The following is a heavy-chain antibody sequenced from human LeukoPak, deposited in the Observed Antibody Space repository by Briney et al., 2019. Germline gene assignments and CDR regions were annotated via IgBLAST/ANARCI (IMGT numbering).Heavy chain of an antibody. V-gene: IGHV3-21*01. Sequence: AGGSLRLSCAASGFTFSSYSMNWVRQAPGKGLEWVSSSSSSSSYIYYADSVKGRFTISRDNAKNSLYLQMNSLRAEDTAVYYCARATRGGSYSFDYWGQGTLVTVSS. D-gene: IGHD1-26*01. CDR3: ARATRGGSYSFDY. CDR1: GFTFSSYS. CDR2: SSSSSSYI. J-gene: IGHJ4*02.